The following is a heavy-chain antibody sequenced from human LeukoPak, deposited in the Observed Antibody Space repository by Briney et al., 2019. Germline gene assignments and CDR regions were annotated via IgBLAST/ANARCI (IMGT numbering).Heavy chain of an antibody. D-gene: IGHD2-8*02. CDR1: GYILTEYY. V-gene: IGHV1-2*02. Sequence: ASVNVSCKASGYILTEYYVHWVRQAPGQGLEWMGFIIPDSGGTTCQHKFQGRVTMTRDTSIGTFYMELSSLRPDDTAVYYCSTEDKYCTGANCGVFWGQGTLVTVSS. CDR2: IIPDSGGT. J-gene: IGHJ4*02. CDR3: STEDKYCTGANCGVF.